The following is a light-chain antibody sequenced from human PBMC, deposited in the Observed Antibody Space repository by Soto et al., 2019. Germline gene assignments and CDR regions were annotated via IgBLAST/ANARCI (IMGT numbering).Light chain of an antibody. CDR3: QQYNSYPLT. CDR2: KAS. J-gene: IGKJ4*01. V-gene: IGKV1-5*03. Sequence: DTQMTQSPSTLSASVGDTVTITCRASESISIWLAWYQQKPGKAPNLLINKASSLESGVPSRFSGSGSGTEFTLTISSLQPDDFATYYCQQYNSYPLTFGGGTKVDIK. CDR1: ESISIW.